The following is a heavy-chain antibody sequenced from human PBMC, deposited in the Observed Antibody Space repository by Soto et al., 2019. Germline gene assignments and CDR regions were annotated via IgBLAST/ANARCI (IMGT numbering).Heavy chain of an antibody. CDR3: VRVPGP. CDR2: FHNSGNP. Sequence: SETLSLTCSISGGSISGYHWNWIRQTPGKGVEWIGYFHNSGNPKYSSSLKSRVTISVDRSKNQFSLKLSSVTAADTAVYYCVRVPGPWGQGTLVTVSS. V-gene: IGHV4-59*12. CDR1: GGSISGYH. J-gene: IGHJ5*02.